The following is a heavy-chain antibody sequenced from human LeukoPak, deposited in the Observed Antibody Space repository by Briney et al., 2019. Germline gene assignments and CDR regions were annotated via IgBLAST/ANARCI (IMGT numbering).Heavy chain of an antibody. Sequence: GASLRLSCAASGFTFSSYGMHWVRQAPGKGLEWVAVIWYDGSNKYYADSVRGRFTISRDNSKNTLYLQMNSLRAEDTAVYYCAKASGEMSGSPDCWGQGSLVTVSS. CDR3: AKASGEMSGSPDC. J-gene: IGHJ4*02. CDR2: IWYDGSNK. CDR1: GFTFSSYG. D-gene: IGHD5-24*01. V-gene: IGHV3-33*06.